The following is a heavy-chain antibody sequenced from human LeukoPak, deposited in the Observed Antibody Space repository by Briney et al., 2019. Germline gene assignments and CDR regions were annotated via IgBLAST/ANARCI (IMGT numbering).Heavy chain of an antibody. Sequence: PSETLSLTCTVSGGSISSSSYYWGWIRQPPGKGLEWIGSIYYSGSTYYNPSLKSRVTISVDTSKNQFSLKLSSVTAADTAVYYCARSLPPDYWGQGTLVTVSS. J-gene: IGHJ4*02. V-gene: IGHV4-39*01. CDR3: ARSLPPDY. CDR1: GGSISSSSYY. CDR2: IYYSGST.